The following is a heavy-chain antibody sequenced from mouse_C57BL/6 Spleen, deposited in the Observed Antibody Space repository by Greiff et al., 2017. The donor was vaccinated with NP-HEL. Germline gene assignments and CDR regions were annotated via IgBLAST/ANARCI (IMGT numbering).Heavy chain of an antibody. Sequence: VQLQQPGAELVRPGSSVKLSCKASGYTFTSYWMHWVKQRPIQGLEWIGNIDPSDSETHYNQKFKDKATLTVDKSSSTAYMQLSSLTSEDSAVYYCARHGSSSAWFAYWGQGTLVTVSA. CDR2: IDPSDSET. J-gene: IGHJ3*01. V-gene: IGHV1-52*01. D-gene: IGHD1-1*01. CDR1: GYTFTSYW. CDR3: ARHGSSSAWFAY.